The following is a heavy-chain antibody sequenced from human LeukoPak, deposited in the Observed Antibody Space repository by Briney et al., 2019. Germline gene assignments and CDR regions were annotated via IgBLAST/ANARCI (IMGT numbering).Heavy chain of an antibody. CDR3: AGEVGGSWFDP. J-gene: IGHJ5*02. D-gene: IGHD1-26*01. CDR2: IYSSGNT. CDR1: GGSISSGSHY. Sequence: SETLSLTCTVSGGSISSGSHYWSWIRQPAGKVLEWIGRIYSSGNTNYNPSLKSRVTISLDTSKNQCSLNLSSVTAADTAVYYCAGEVGGSWFDPWGLGTLVTVSS. V-gene: IGHV4-61*02.